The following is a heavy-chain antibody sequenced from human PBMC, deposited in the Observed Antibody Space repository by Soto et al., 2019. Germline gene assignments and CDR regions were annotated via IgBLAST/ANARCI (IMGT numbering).Heavy chain of an antibody. CDR3: ARQGSWPYYYYGLDV. CDR1: GYTFTTSG. CDR2: ISTYNGDT. Sequence: QDQLVQSGPEVRKPGASVKVSCEASGYTFTTSGISWVRQVPGQGLERMGWISTYNGDTKSAQNFQGRVLMTADTSTGTAYMELMSLKSDDTAVYYCARQGSWPYYYYGLDVWRQGTTVTVSS. D-gene: IGHD1-26*01. J-gene: IGHJ6*02. V-gene: IGHV1-18*01.